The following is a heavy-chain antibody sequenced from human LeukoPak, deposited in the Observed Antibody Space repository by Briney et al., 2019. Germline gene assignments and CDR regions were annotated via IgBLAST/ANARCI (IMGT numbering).Heavy chain of an antibody. V-gene: IGHV1-24*01. CDR3: AANYGDYDPVDY. Sequence: GASVKVSCKVSGYTLTELSMHWVRQAPGKGLEWMGGFDPEDGETIYAQKFQGRVTMTEDTSTDTAYMELSSLRSGDTAVYYCAANYGDYDPVDYWGQGTLVTVSS. CDR2: FDPEDGET. D-gene: IGHD4-17*01. J-gene: IGHJ4*02. CDR1: GYTLTELS.